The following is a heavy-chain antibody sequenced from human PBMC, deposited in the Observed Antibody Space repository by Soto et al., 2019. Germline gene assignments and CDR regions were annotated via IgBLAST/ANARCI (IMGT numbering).Heavy chain of an antibody. Sequence: QLQLQESGSGVVKPSQTLSLTCAVAGGSISGGGYSWSWIRQPPGKGLEWIGYIYHSGSTYDNPSLKRRATISVDRSKDQFSLKLSSVTAADTAVYYCATSSPGADAFDLWGQGTMVTVSS. CDR3: ATSSPGADAFDL. CDR2: IYHSGST. CDR1: GGSISGGGYS. J-gene: IGHJ3*01. D-gene: IGHD6-6*01. V-gene: IGHV4-30-2*01.